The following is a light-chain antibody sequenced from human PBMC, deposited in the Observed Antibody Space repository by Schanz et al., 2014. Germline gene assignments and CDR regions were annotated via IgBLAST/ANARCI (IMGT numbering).Light chain of an antibody. V-gene: IGKV3-11*01. Sequence: EIVLTQSPAILSLSPGERATLSCRASQSISDNLAWYQHKPGQAPRLLIYGASTRATGIPARFSGSGSVTDFTLTINNLEPDDFAVYFCQQRTAWPPITFGQGTRLQIK. CDR2: GAS. J-gene: IGKJ5*01. CDR1: QSISDN. CDR3: QQRTAWPPIT.